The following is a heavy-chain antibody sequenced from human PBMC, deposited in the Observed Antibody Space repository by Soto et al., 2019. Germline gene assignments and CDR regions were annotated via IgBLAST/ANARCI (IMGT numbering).Heavy chain of an antibody. CDR3: ARDPKRTPDALDI. CDR2: INAGNGNT. J-gene: IGHJ3*02. Sequence: SVKVSCKASGDPFPSYAMHWVRQAPGQRLEWMGWINAGNGNTKYSQKFQGRVTITRDTSASTAYMELSSLRSQDTAVYYWARDPKRTPDALDIWGQGTMVTVSS. V-gene: IGHV1-3*01. CDR1: GDPFPSYA. D-gene: IGHD2-2*01.